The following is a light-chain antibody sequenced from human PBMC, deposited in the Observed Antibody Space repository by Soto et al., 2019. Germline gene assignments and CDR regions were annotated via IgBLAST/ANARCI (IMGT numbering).Light chain of an antibody. CDR3: QQYGSTPHT. V-gene: IGKV3-20*01. J-gene: IGKJ4*01. CDR1: QSVGRNY. Sequence: EIVLTQSPGTLSLSPGGRATLSCRASQSVGRNYVAWYQQKPGQAPRLLIYGASSRASGIPDRVSGGGSGADFTLSITRLEPEDFALYYCQQYGSTPHTFGGGTQVQSK. CDR2: GAS.